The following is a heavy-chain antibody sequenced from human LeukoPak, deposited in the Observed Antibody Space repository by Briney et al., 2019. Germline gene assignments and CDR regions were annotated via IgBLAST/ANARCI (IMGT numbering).Heavy chain of an antibody. V-gene: IGHV3-23*01. CDR1: GFTFSSYA. Sequence: QPGGSLRLSCAASGFTFSSYAMSWVRQPPGKGLEWVSGLSGGGVSTYYADSVKGRFTISRDHSKSTLYLQMNSLRAEDTAVYYCAKSGGWPYYFDYWGQGTLVTVSS. D-gene: IGHD6-19*01. CDR3: AKSGGWPYYFDY. CDR2: LSGGGVST. J-gene: IGHJ4*02.